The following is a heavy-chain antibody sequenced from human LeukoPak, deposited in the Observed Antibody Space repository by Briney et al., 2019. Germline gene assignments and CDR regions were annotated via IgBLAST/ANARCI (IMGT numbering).Heavy chain of an antibody. CDR2: IYHSGST. CDR1: GYSISSGYY. Sequence: ASETLSLTCAVSGYSISSGYYWGWIRQPPGKGLEWIGSIYHSGSTYYNPSLKSRVTISVDTSKNQLSLKLSSVTAADTAVYYCATPTSTGGLCWGQGTLVTVSS. CDR3: ATPTSTGGLC. V-gene: IGHV4-38-2*01. J-gene: IGHJ4*02. D-gene: IGHD4-17*01.